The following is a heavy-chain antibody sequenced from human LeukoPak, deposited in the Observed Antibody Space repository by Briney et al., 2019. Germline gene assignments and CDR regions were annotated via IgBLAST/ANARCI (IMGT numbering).Heavy chain of an antibody. D-gene: IGHD4-23*01. CDR3: ARGIRLLTVGVSAGLDV. J-gene: IGHJ6*02. CDR2: INHSGST. V-gene: IGHV4-34*01. Sequence: SETLSLTCAVYGGSFSGYYWSWIRQPPGKGLEWIGEINHSGSTNYNPSPKSRVTISVDTSKNQFSLKLSSVTAADTAVYYCARGIRLLTVGVSAGLDVWGQGTTVTVSS. CDR1: GGSFSGYY.